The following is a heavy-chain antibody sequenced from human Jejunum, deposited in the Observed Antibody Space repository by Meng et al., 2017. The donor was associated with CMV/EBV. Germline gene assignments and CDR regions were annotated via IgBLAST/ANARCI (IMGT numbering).Heavy chain of an antibody. CDR2: TNPNNGGT. D-gene: IGHD2-21*01. CDR3: TRDLYCGGNCYSAVDY. J-gene: IGHJ4*02. CDR1: TLTGCY. V-gene: IGHV1-2*02. Sequence: TLTGCYINGGRQAPGQGLEWMGWTNPNNGGTNYAPKFQGRVTMTSDTSTSTAYMDLSRLTSDDTAVYYCTRDLYCGGNCYSAVDYWGQGTRVTVSS.